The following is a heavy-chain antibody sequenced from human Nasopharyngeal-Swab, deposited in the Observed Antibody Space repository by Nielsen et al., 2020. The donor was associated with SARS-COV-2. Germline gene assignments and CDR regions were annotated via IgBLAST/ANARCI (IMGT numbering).Heavy chain of an antibody. J-gene: IGHJ6*03. CDR3: ARVGSSWYGINYYYYMDV. V-gene: IGHV3-30*03. CDR2: ISYDGSNK. Sequence: GGSLRLSCAASGFTFSSYGMHWVRQAPGKGLEWVAVISYDGSNKYYADSVKGRFTISRDNSKNTLYLQMNSLRAEDTAVYYCARVGSSWYGINYYYYMDVWGKGTTVTVSS. CDR1: GFTFSSYG. D-gene: IGHD6-13*01.